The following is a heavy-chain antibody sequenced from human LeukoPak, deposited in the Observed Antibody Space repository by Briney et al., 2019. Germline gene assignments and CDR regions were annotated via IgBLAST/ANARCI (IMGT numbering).Heavy chain of an antibody. J-gene: IGHJ6*02. CDR3: AREKVRQSGMDV. CDR1: GYTFTGYY. D-gene: IGHD2-2*01. Sequence: VASVTVSCTASGYTFTGYYMHWVRQAPGQGLEWMGRINPNSGGTNYAQKFQGRVTMTRDTSISTAYMELSRLRSDDTAVYYCAREKVRQSGMDVWGQGTTVTVSS. CDR2: INPNSGGT. V-gene: IGHV1-2*06.